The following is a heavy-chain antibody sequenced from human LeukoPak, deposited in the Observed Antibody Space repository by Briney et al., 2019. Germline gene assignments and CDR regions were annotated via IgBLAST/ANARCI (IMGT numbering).Heavy chain of an antibody. CDR1: GFIYSKYG. Sequence: GGALRLSCAASGFIYSKYGMSWVRQAQGKGLEWVSYISGSGTYIDYADSVKGRFTISRDNAKNSLYLQMNSLRAEDTAVYYCARGHSSGYYPNYWGQGTLVTVSS. CDR2: ISGSGTYI. V-gene: IGHV3-21*05. CDR3: ARGHSSGYYPNY. J-gene: IGHJ4*02. D-gene: IGHD3-22*01.